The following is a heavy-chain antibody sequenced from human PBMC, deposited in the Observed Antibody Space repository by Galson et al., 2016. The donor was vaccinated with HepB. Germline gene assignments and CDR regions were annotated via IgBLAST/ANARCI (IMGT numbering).Heavy chain of an antibody. J-gene: IGHJ3*02. CDR2: ISGSGFTT. Sequence: SLRLSCAASGFTFSSYAVSWVRQAPGKGLEWVSTISGSGFTTYYADSVKGRFTISRDNSKKPLSLQMNSLRAEDTAMYYCARSTYYYGSSGYYLIPDAFDIWGQGTMVTVSS. CDR1: GFTFSSYA. V-gene: IGHV3-23*01. CDR3: ARSTYYYGSSGYYLIPDAFDI. D-gene: IGHD3-22*01.